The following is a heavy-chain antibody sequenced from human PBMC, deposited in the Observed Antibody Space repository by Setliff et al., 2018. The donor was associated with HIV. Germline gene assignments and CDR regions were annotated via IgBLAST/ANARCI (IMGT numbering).Heavy chain of an antibody. V-gene: IGHV4-38-2*01. CDR3: ARVVPREVAPGGFDI. D-gene: IGHD5-12*01. Sequence: SETLSLTCAVSGYSVSSGYYWGWIRQPPGKGLEWIGSFYHSGSTFYNPSLKSRVTISLDTSKNQFSLKLTSVTAADTAVYFCARVVPREVAPGGFDIWGQGTMVTVSS. J-gene: IGHJ3*02. CDR2: FYHSGST. CDR1: GYSVSSGYY.